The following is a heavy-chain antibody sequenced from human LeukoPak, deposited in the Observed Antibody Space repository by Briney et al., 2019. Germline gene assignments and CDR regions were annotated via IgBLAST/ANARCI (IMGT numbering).Heavy chain of an antibody. J-gene: IGHJ6*03. Sequence: PGGSLRLSCAASGFTFRSYSMNWVRQAPGKGLEWVSSISSRGSPIYYADSVKGRFTTSRDSAKKSLYLQMNSLRPEDTAVYYCARDPHPSGYGDFYYMNVWGKGTTVTVSS. CDR1: GFTFRSYS. CDR2: ISSRGSPI. CDR3: ARDPHPSGYGDFYYMNV. V-gene: IGHV3-48*01. D-gene: IGHD3-22*01.